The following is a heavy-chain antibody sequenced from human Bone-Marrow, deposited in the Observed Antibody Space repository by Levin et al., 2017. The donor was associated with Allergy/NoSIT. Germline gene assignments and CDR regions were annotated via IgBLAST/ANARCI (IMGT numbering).Heavy chain of an antibody. CDR2: ISRSSEYI. Sequence: GESLKISCAASGFTFSTYSMNWVRQAPGKGLEWVSSISRSSEYIHYADSVNGRFTISRDNAKKSLYLQMTGLRAEDTAVYYCARDSDMATYDYYYNMDVWGQGTTVTVSS. J-gene: IGHJ6*02. CDR1: GFTFSTYS. D-gene: IGHD5-24*01. V-gene: IGHV3-21*01. CDR3: ARDSDMATYDYYYNMDV.